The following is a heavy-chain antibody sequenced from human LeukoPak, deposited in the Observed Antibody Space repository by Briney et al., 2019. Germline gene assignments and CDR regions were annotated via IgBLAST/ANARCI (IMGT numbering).Heavy chain of an antibody. J-gene: IGHJ3*02. D-gene: IGHD1-26*01. Sequence: GGSLRLSCAASGFTFSSYAMSWVRQAPGKGLEWVSAISGSGGSTYYADSVKGRFTISRDNSKNTLYLQMNRLRAEDTAVYYCAKPLWERDAFDIWGQGTMVTVSS. CDR2: ISGSGGST. CDR3: AKPLWERDAFDI. V-gene: IGHV3-23*01. CDR1: GFTFSSYA.